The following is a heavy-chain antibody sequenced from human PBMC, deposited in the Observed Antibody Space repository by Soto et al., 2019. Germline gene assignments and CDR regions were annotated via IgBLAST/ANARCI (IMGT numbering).Heavy chain of an antibody. D-gene: IGHD2-21*01. Sequence: SETLSLTCSVSGAALNSGNYYWSWIRQVPGKGLEWIGHIYVTGAVDYNPSLRDRITISQDTSERQFSLNLRLVTAADTAAYYCARLRIATNNYKWFDPWGQGTLVTVSS. J-gene: IGHJ5*02. CDR1: GAALNSGNYY. CDR2: IYVTGAV. V-gene: IGHV4-31*03. CDR3: ARLRIATNNYKWFDP.